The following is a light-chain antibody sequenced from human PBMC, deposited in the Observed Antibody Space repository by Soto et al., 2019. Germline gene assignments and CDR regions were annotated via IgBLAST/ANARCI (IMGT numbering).Light chain of an antibody. CDR1: QSIGGT. J-gene: IGKJ4*01. CDR2: GAS. CDR3: QQYNLWHIT. Sequence: EIVMTQSPATLSVSPGERATLSCRASQSIGGTLAWYQQKPGQAPRLLVYGASTRATAVPARFSGSGSGTEFTLTINSLQSEDFAVYFCQQYNLWHITFGGGTKVEIK. V-gene: IGKV3-15*01.